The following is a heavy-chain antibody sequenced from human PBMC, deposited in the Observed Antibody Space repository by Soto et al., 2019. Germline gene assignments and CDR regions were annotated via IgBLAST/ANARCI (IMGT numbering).Heavy chain of an antibody. J-gene: IGHJ4*02. V-gene: IGHV1-18*01. CDR2: ISTYDGKI. D-gene: IGHD6-13*01. Sequence: QVQLVQSGAEVKKPGASVKVSCKASGYTFSNYGISWVRQAPGQGLEWMAWISTYDGKINYAPQFEGRVSMTTDTSTSTADMELRSLRYDDTAVYYCARCDNTWYRYSSDYWGQGTVVSVSS. CDR1: GYTFSNYG. CDR3: ARCDNTWYRYSSDY.